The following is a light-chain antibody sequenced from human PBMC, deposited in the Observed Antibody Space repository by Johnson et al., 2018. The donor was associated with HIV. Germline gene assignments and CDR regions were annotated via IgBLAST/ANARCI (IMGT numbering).Light chain of an antibody. V-gene: IGLV1-51*02. CDR3: GTWDTSLSASYV. Sequence: QSVLTQPPSVSAAPGQRVTISCSGSSSNIGNNYVSWYQQLPGTAPRLLVYENHRRPSRIPDRFSGSKSGTSATLAITGLQTGDEADYYCGTWDTSLSASYVFGTGTKVTVL. CDR2: ENH. J-gene: IGLJ1*01. CDR1: SSNIGNNY.